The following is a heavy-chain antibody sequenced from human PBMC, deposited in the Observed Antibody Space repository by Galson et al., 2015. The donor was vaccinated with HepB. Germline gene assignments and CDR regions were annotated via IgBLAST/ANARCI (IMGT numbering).Heavy chain of an antibody. CDR3: ARTSTPYSPVGGTFWFDP. Sequence: CAISGDSVSSTSGTWNWIRQSPSRGLEWLGRTYYRSKWYTDYSLSVKSRITINSDTSKNQFSLHLSSVTPEDTAVYYCARTSTPYSPVGGTFWFDPWGQGTLVTVSS. CDR2: TYYRSKWYT. V-gene: IGHV6-1*01. D-gene: IGHD6-19*01. CDR1: GDSVSSTSGT. J-gene: IGHJ5*02.